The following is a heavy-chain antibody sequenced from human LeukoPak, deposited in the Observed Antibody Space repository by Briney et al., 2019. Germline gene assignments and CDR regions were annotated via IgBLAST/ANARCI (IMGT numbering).Heavy chain of an antibody. CDR3: AGDNPVLNYYGMDV. V-gene: IGHV3-74*01. CDR2: INSDGSST. J-gene: IGHJ6*02. CDR1: GFTFSSYW. D-gene: IGHD1-14*01. Sequence: PGGSLRLSCAASGFTFSSYWMHWVRQAPGKGLVWVSRINSDGSSTSYADSVKGRFTISRDNAKNTLYLQMNSLRAEDTAVYYCAGDNPVLNYYGMDVWGQGTTVTVSS.